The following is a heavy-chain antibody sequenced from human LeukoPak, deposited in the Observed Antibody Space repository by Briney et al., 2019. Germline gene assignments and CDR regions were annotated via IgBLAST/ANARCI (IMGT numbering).Heavy chain of an antibody. CDR3: ATIAAAGEYFDY. D-gene: IGHD6-13*01. Sequence: GGSLRLSCAASGFTFSSYWMYWVRQAPGKGPVWVSRIISDGSSTSYADSVKGRFTISRDNAKNTLYLQMNSLRPEDTAVYYCATIAAAGEYFDYWGQGTLVTVSS. CDR1: GFTFSSYW. J-gene: IGHJ4*02. CDR2: IISDGSST. V-gene: IGHV3-74*01.